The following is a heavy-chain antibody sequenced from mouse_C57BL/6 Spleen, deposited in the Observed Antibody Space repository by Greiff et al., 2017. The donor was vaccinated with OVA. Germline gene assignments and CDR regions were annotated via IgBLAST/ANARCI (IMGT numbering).Heavy chain of an antibody. CDR3: ARSHLRAPFMDY. D-gene: IGHD1-1*01. CDR2: IYPSDSET. V-gene: IGHV1-61*01. CDR1: GYTFTSYW. J-gene: IGHJ4*01. Sequence: QVQLQQPGAELVRPGSSVKLSCKASGYTFTSYWMDWVKQRPGQGLEWIGNIYPSDSETHYNQKFKDKATLTVDKSSSTAYMQLSSLTSEDSSVDYCARSHLRAPFMDYWGQGTSVTVSS.